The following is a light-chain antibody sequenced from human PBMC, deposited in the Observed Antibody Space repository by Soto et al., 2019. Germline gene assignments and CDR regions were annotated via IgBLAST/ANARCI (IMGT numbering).Light chain of an antibody. CDR2: LNSDGRH. J-gene: IGLJ2*01. Sequence: QPVLTQSPSASASLGASVKLTCTLSSGHSSYAIAWHQQQPEKGPRYLMKLNSDGRHSKGHGIPDRFSGSSSGAERYLTISSLQSEDEADYYCQTWGTGIQVFGGGTKLTVL. CDR1: SGHSSYA. CDR3: QTWGTGIQV. V-gene: IGLV4-69*01.